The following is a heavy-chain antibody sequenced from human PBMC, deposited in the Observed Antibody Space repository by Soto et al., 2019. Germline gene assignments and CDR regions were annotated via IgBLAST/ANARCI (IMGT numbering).Heavy chain of an antibody. J-gene: IGHJ4*02. CDR2: IYYSGST. CDR3: ARWTISSGWQYYFEC. CDR1: VVSISSSSYY. Sequence: SETLSLTCTFSVVSISSSSYYCGWIRQPPWKGLEWIGSIYYSGSTYYNPSLKSRVTISVDTSKNQFSMKLSSVTAADTAVYYCARWTISSGWQYYFECWGQRTLVSVSS. V-gene: IGHV4-39*01. D-gene: IGHD6-19*01.